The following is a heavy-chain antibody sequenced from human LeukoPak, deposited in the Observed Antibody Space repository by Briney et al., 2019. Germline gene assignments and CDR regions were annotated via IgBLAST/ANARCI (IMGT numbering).Heavy chain of an antibody. D-gene: IGHD1-1*01. CDR1: GGSFSGYY. CDR3: ARGLRMTTFHNWFDP. Sequence: SETLSLTCAVYGGSFSGYYWSWTRQPPGKGLEWIGEINHSGSTNYNPSLKSRVTISVDTSKNQFSLKLSSVTAADTAVYYCARGLRMTTFHNWFDPWGQGTLVTVSS. J-gene: IGHJ5*02. CDR2: INHSGST. V-gene: IGHV4-34*01.